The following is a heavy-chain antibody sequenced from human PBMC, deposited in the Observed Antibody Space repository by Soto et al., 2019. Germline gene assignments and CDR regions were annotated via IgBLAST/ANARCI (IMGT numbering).Heavy chain of an antibody. D-gene: IGHD3-10*01. CDR1: GFTFSDRF. J-gene: IGHJ2*01. CDR2: ISNSGHHT. V-gene: IGHV3-11*06. CDR3: ARDSKIRGKNWYFDL. Sequence: QVHLVESGGGLVKPGGSLRLSCSASGFTFSDRFMSWIRQAPGKGLEWISYISNSGHHTSFADSVKGRFTISRDNAKNSLYLQMNSLRVEDTALYYCARDSKIRGKNWYFDLWGRGTLVTVSS.